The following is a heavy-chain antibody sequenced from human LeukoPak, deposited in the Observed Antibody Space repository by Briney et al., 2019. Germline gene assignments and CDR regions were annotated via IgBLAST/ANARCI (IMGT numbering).Heavy chain of an antibody. D-gene: IGHD3-10*01. Sequence: SQTLSLTCTISGDSVSIHNAAWNWVRQSPSRGREWLGRTYYRSTWSTDYAVSVQSRITINPDTSRNHFSLQLSSVPPEDTAVYYCARDRGGFDSWGQGTLVSVSS. J-gene: IGHJ5*01. CDR3: ARDRGGFDS. CDR1: GDSVSIHNAA. CDR2: TYYRSTWST. V-gene: IGHV6-1*01.